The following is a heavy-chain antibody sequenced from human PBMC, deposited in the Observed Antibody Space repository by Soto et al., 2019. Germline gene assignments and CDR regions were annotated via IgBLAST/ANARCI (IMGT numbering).Heavy chain of an antibody. CDR2: ISSSSSTI. J-gene: IGHJ4*02. V-gene: IGHV3-48*02. D-gene: IGHD3-9*01. Sequence: EVQLVESGGGLVQPGGSLRLSCAASGFTFSSYSMNWVRQAPGKGLEWVSYISSSSSTIYYADSVKGRFTISRDNAKNSLYLQMNSLRDEYTAVYYCARDEVPDILTGYYPSFDYWGQGTLVTVSS. CDR1: GFTFSSYS. CDR3: ARDEVPDILTGYYPSFDY.